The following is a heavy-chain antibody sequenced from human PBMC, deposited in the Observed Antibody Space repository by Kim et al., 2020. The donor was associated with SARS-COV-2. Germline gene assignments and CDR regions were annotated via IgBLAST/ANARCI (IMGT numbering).Heavy chain of an antibody. CDR2: IYWDGDK. CDR3: AHRQGYGGNSDY. Sequence: SGPTLVKATQTLTLTCTFSGFSLATRGVGVSWIRQPPGKALEWLTLIYWDGDKRYSPSLKSRLTITKDTSRNQVILTMTNMDPVDTGTYYCAHRQGYGGNSDYGGQGTLVTVSS. D-gene: IGHD5-18*01. J-gene: IGHJ4*02. CDR1: GFSLATRGVG. V-gene: IGHV2-5*02.